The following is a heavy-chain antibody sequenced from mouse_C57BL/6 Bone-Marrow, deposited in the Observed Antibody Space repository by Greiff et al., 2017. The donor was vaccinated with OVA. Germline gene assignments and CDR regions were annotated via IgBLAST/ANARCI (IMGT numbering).Heavy chain of an antibody. V-gene: IGHV5-15*01. CDR1: GFTFSDYG. CDR3: ARGGLGRRDYAMDY. CDR2: ISNLAYSI. J-gene: IGHJ4*01. Sequence: EVHLVESGGGLVQPGGSLKLSCAASGFTFSDYGMAWVRQAPRKGPEWVAFISNLAYSIYYADTVTGRFTISRENAKNTLYLEMSSLRSEDTAMYYCARGGLGRRDYAMDYWGQGTSVTFSS. D-gene: IGHD1-1*01.